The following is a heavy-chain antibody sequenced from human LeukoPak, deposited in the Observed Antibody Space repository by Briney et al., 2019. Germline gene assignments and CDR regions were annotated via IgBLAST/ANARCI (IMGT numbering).Heavy chain of an antibody. CDR3: ASDSAWNLHGGYLDH. J-gene: IGHJ4*02. V-gene: IGHV3-30*09. CDR2: ISHDGNSR. D-gene: IGHD2-15*01. Sequence: GGSLRLSCATSGFSFYNLAFHWVRQAPGKGLEWVSLISHDGNSRKYADSVKGRFVVSRDNSKNTLYLQMNSLRSEDTAVYYCASDSAWNLHGGYLDHWGQGTLVSVSS. CDR1: GFSFYNLA.